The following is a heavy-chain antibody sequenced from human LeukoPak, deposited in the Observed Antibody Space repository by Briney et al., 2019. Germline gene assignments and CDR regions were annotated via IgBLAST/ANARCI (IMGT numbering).Heavy chain of an antibody. J-gene: IGHJ4*02. CDR3: ARGFYGSGSYYKSPFYC. CDR1: GGSISSYY. V-gene: IGHV4-59*01. Sequence: PSETLSLTCTVSGGSISSYYWSWIRQPPGKGLEWIGYIYYSGSTNYNASLKSRVSISVDTSKNQFSLRLSSVTAADTAVYYCARGFYGSGSYYKSPFYCWGQGTLVTVSS. CDR2: IYYSGST. D-gene: IGHD3-10*01.